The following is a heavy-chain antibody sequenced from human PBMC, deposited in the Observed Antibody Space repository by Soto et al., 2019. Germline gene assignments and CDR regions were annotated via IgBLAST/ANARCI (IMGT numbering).Heavy chain of an antibody. CDR3: AALNTGDHYYGMDV. CDR1: GFTFTSSA. Sequence: SVKVSCKASGFTFTSSAVQWVRQARGQRLEWTGWIVVGSGNTNYAQKFQERVTITRDMSTSTAYMELSSLRSEDTAVYYCAALNTGDHYYGMDVWGQGTTVTVS. CDR2: IVVGSGNT. V-gene: IGHV1-58*01. J-gene: IGHJ6*02. D-gene: IGHD1-1*01.